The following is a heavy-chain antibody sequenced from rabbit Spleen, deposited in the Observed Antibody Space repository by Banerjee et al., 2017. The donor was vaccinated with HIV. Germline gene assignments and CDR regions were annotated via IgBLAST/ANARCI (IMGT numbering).Heavy chain of an antibody. CDR3: ARDPVNPFGAGDL. CDR1: GFSFSNKAV. D-gene: IGHD4-1*01. Sequence: QQQLVESGGGLVKPGASLTLTCTASGFSFSNKAVMCWVRQAPGKGLEWIACIDTGSSGFTYYATWVNGRFTNSKTSSTVDLKMTSLTAADTATYFCARDPVNPFGAGDLWGPGTLVTVS. J-gene: IGHJ4*01. V-gene: IGHV1S45*01. CDR2: IDTGSSGFT.